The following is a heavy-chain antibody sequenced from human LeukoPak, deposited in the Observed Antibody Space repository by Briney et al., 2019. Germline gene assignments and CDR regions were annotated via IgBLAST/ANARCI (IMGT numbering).Heavy chain of an antibody. CDR2: IYYNGGT. CDR1: GGSISSYY. D-gene: IGHD2-15*01. J-gene: IGHJ3*02. V-gene: IGHV4-59*01. Sequence: PSETLSLTCTVSGGSISSYYWSWIRQPPGKGLEWIGYIYYNGGTNYNPSLKSRVTISVDTSKNQFSLKLSSVTAADTAVYYCARECQAPPSGGSCYDHAFDIWGQGTMVTVSS. CDR3: ARECQAPPSGGSCYDHAFDI.